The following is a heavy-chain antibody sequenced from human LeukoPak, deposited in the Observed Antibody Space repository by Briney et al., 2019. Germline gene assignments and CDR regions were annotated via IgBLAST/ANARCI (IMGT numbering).Heavy chain of an antibody. V-gene: IGHV3-11*01. D-gene: IGHD6-13*01. Sequence: GGSLRLSCAASGFTFRDYYMSWIRQAPGKGLEWVSYISTSGSPAYYADSVKGRFTTSRDNAKNSLYLQMNSLRADDTAVYYCARLMTSSSWYSDYWGQGTLVTVS. CDR1: GFTFRDYY. J-gene: IGHJ4*02. CDR2: ISTSGSPA. CDR3: ARLMTSSSWYSDY.